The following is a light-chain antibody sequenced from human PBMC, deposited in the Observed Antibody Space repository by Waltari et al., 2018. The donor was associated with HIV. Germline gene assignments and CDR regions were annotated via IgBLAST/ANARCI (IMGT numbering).Light chain of an antibody. V-gene: IGKV4-1*01. CDR1: QSLLYSSKNENF. CDR3: QQYYTTPPT. Sequence: DIVMTQSPHSLALSLGERATINRKSSQSLLYSSKNENFLAWYQQKPGQTPQLLIYSASTRGSGVPDRFSGSGSGTDFTLTINSLQSGDVAVYFCQQYYTTPPTFGQGTRVEIK. CDR2: SAS. J-gene: IGKJ1*01.